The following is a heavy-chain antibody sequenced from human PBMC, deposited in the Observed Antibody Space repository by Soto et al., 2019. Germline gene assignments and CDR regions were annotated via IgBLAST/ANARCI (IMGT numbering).Heavy chain of an antibody. CDR2: ISGSGGST. CDR1: GFTFSNYA. V-gene: IGHV3-23*01. D-gene: IGHD3-22*01. Sequence: GSLRLSCAASGFTFSNYAMSWVRQATGKGLEWVSAISGSGGSTYYADSVKGRFTISRDNSKNTLYLQMNSLGAEDTAVYYCASRNYYESSGYYYWYYFDFWGQGTLVTVYS. J-gene: IGHJ4*02. CDR3: ASRNYYESSGYYYWYYFDF.